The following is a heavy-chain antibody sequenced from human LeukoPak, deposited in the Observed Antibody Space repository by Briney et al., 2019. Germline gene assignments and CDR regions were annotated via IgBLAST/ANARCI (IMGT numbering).Heavy chain of an antibody. J-gene: IGHJ1*01. V-gene: IGHV3-74*01. Sequence: HPGGSLRLSCAASGFTFSSYWMHWLRQAPGKALVWVSRIKSDGSTNYANSVKGRFTISRDNAKNTLSLQMNSLRAEDTGVYYCARAPSEIGGYYPEYFRHWGQGTLVTVSS. CDR3: ARAPSEIGGYYPEYFRH. D-gene: IGHD3-22*01. CDR1: GFTFSSYW. CDR2: IKSDGST.